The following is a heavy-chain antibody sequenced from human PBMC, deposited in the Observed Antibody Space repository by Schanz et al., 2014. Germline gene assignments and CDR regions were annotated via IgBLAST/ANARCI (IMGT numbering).Heavy chain of an antibody. CDR1: GFTFSTYW. V-gene: IGHV3-7*01. J-gene: IGHJ4*02. D-gene: IGHD3-3*01. CDR2: IKQDESER. Sequence: EVQLVESGGGLVQPGGSLIISCSASGFTFSTYWMSWVRQAPGKGLEWVANIKQDESERSYVDSVKGRFTISRDNAKNSLYLQMNSLRAEDTAVYYCARDKGGYYPFDYWGQGTLVTVSS. CDR3: ARDKGGYYPFDY.